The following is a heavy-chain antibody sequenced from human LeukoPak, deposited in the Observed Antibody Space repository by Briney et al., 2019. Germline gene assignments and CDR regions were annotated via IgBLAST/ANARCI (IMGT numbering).Heavy chain of an antibody. CDR3: ARHYSPVARNWFDP. CDR2: IYYSGST. CDR1: GGSISSSSHY. Sequence: PSETLSLTCTVSGGSISSSSHYWGWIRQPPGKGLEWIGSIYYSGSTYYNLSLKSRVTISVDTSKSHFSLTLSSVTAADTAVYYCARHYSPVARNWFDPWGQGTLVIVSS. V-gene: IGHV4-39*01. J-gene: IGHJ5*02. D-gene: IGHD5-18*01.